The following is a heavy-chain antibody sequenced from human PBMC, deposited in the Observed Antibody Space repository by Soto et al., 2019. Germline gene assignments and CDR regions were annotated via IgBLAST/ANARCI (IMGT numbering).Heavy chain of an antibody. D-gene: IGHD4-4*01. CDR3: ARGSPPIYEYINYESLYFDY. Sequence: EVQLVESGGGLVQPGGSLRLSCAASGFSVSNNYMSWVRQAPGTGLEWVSVIYSGGSTYYADSVKGRFTISRHTSENTLYLQMTSLRAEDTAVYYCARGSPPIYEYINYESLYFDYWGRGTLVTVSS. J-gene: IGHJ4*02. CDR2: IYSGGST. V-gene: IGHV3-53*04. CDR1: GFSVSNNY.